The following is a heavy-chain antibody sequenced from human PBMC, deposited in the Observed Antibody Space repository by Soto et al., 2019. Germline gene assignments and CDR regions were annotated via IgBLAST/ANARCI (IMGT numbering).Heavy chain of an antibody. CDR1: GFTFSSYA. V-gene: IGHV3-64*01. CDR3: ARGIVVVTATYCQH. D-gene: IGHD2-21*02. J-gene: IGHJ1*01. CDR2: ISSNGGSI. Sequence: EVQLVESGGGLVRPGGSLRLSCAASGFTFSSYAMHWVRQAPGKGLEYVSGISSNGGSIHYANSVKGRFTISRDTSKNTMYLHMGSLRAEDMDVYYCARGIVVVTATYCQHWGQGTLVTVSS.